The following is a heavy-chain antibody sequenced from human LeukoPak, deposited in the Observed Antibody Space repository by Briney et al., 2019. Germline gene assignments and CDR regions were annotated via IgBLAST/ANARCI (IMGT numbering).Heavy chain of an antibody. V-gene: IGHV1-18*01. CDR2: ISAYNGNT. Sequence: GSVKVSCKASGYTFTSYGISWVRQAPGQGLEWMGWISAYNGNTNYAQKLQGRVTMTTDTSTSTAYMELRSLRSDDTAVYYCAGSLGYCTSNVCYLKYWGQGTLSPSPQ. CDR3: AGSLGYCTSNVCYLKY. D-gene: IGHD2-8*01. J-gene: IGHJ4*02. CDR1: GYTFTSYG.